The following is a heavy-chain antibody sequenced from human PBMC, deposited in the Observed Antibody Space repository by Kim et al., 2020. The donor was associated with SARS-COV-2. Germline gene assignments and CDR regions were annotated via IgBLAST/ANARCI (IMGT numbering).Heavy chain of an antibody. D-gene: IGHD5-18*01. J-gene: IGHJ4*02. CDR3: TRARYSYGYETF. V-gene: IGHV3-49*02. Sequence: EYAASVKGRFTISRDDSKSIAYLQMNSLKTEDTAVYYCTRARYSYGYETFWGQGTLVTVSS.